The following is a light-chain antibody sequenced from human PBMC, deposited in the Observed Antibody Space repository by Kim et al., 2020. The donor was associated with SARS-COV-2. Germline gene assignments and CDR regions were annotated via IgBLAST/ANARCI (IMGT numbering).Light chain of an antibody. CDR2: DAS. CDR3: QQYNNWPRT. J-gene: IGKJ2*01. V-gene: IGKV3-15*01. CDR1: QSVRSK. Sequence: SVSPGERATRSCRASQSVRSKLAWYQQKPGQAPRLLIYDASTRATGIPVRFSGGGSGTEFTLTISSLQSEDLAVYYCQQYNNWPRTCGQGTKLEI.